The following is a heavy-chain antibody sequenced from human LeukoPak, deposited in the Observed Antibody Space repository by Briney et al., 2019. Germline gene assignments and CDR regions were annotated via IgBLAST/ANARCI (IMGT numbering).Heavy chain of an antibody. Sequence: GGSLRLSCAASGFTFSCHAMSWVRQAPGKGLEWVSSLSGSGGSTYHADSVKGRFSISRDNSKNTLYLQLNSLRAEDTAVYYCAKGGSTSRVTTSRVVFGYSYYMDVWGKGTPVTVSS. CDR2: LSGSGGST. CDR3: AKGGSTSRVTTSRVVFGYSYYMDV. D-gene: IGHD4-17*01. J-gene: IGHJ6*03. CDR1: GFTFSCHA. V-gene: IGHV3-23*01.